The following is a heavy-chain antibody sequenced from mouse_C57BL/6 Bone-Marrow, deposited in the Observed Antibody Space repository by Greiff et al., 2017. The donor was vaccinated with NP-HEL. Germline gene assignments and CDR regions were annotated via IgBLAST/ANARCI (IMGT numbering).Heavy chain of an antibody. V-gene: IGHV1-19*01. CDR1: GYTFTDYY. CDR2: INPYNGGT. CDR3: SSPHFYYYAMYY. J-gene: IGHJ4*01. Sequence: VQLQQSGPVLVKPGASVKMSCKASGYTFTDYYMNWVKQSHGKSLEWIGVINPYNGGTSYNQKFKGKATLTVDKSSSTAYMELNSLTSEDSAVYSFSSPHFYYYAMYYWGQGTSVTVSS.